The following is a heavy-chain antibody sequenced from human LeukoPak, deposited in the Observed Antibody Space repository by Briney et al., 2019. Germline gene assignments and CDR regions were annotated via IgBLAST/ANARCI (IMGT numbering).Heavy chain of an antibody. D-gene: IGHD5-18*01. J-gene: IGHJ4*02. Sequence: SETLSLTCTVSGGSVSNSLYYWSWIRQPPGKGLEWIGYIYYNGDTNYNPSLKSRVLISIDTSSNQFSLRLNSMTAADTAVYYCARVLRAASWRSYDYWGQGSLVTVSS. CDR2: IYYNGDT. CDR3: ARVLRAASWRSYDY. V-gene: IGHV4-61*01. CDR1: GGSVSNSLYY.